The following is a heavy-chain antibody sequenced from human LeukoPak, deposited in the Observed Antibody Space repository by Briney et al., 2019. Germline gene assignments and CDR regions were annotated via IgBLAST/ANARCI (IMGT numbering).Heavy chain of an antibody. Sequence: RPSETLSPTCTVSGGSMIDHYWSWVRQPPGKGLEWVGYVHHSGKANSNPSLKSRVTISVDTSKNQVSLKLSSVTAADTAVYYCARVSLEWLLSFDPWGQGTLVTVSS. V-gene: IGHV4-59*11. CDR1: GGSMIDHY. CDR2: VHHSGKA. D-gene: IGHD3-3*01. J-gene: IGHJ5*02. CDR3: ARVSLEWLLSFDP.